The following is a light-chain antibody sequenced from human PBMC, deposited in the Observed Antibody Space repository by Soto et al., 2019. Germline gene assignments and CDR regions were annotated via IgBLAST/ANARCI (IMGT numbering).Light chain of an antibody. CDR2: DTN. J-gene: IGLJ2*01. V-gene: IGLV7-46*01. CDR3: FLSYSGARV. Sequence: QAVVTQEPSLTGSPGGTVTLTWGSNTGVVTSNYYPYWFQQKPGQAPRTLIYDTNNRHSWSPARFSGSLLGGRAALTLSGSQPENEAEYYCFLSYSGARVFGGGTKVTVL. CDR1: TGVVTSNYY.